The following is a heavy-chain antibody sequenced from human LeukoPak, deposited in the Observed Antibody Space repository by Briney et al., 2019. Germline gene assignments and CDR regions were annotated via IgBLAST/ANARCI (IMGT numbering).Heavy chain of an antibody. V-gene: IGHV3-9*01. Sequence: PGGSLRLSCAASGFTFDEYAMHWVRQPPGKGLEWVSSISGNSGAIGYADSVKGRFTISRDNAKNSLYLQMNSLRAEDTAVYYCARDPSYDSSGSPVSDAFDIWGQGTMVTVSS. J-gene: IGHJ3*02. CDR3: ARDPSYDSSGSPVSDAFDI. CDR2: ISGNSGAI. D-gene: IGHD3-22*01. CDR1: GFTFDEYA.